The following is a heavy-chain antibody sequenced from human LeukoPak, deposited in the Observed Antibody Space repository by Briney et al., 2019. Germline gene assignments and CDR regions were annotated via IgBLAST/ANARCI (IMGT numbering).Heavy chain of an antibody. V-gene: IGHV3-21*01. D-gene: IGHD2-21*02. CDR2: ISTSSSYI. CDR1: GFTFSSYS. J-gene: IGHJ4*02. Sequence: GGSLRLSCVASGFTFSSYSINWVRQAPGKGLEWVSFISTSSSYIYYADSVKGRFTISRDNARNSLSLQMNSLRAEDTAVYYCAKDGLALAYCGGDCYSRFAYWGQGTLVTVSS. CDR3: AKDGLALAYCGGDCYSRFAY.